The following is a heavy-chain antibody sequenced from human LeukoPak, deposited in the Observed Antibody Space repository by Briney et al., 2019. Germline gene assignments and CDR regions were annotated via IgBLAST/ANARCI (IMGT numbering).Heavy chain of an antibody. CDR1: GGSISSSSYY. J-gene: IGHJ5*02. D-gene: IGHD4-17*01. V-gene: IGHV4-39*01. CDR2: IYYSGST. Sequence: PSETLSLTCTVSGGSISSSSYYWGWIRQPPGKGLEWIGSIYYSGSTYYNPSLKSRVTISVDTSKNQFSLKLSSVTAADTAVYYCARRTDYGDGGNWFDPWGQGTLVTVSS. CDR3: ARRTDYGDGGNWFDP.